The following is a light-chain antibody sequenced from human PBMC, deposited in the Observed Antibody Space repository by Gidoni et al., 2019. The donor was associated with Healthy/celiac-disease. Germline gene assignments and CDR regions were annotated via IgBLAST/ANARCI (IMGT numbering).Light chain of an antibody. CDR1: QSISSY. CDR3: QQSYSTPLMYT. V-gene: IGKV1-39*01. CDR2: AAS. J-gene: IGKJ2*01. Sequence: SQMTQSPSSLSASVGDRVTITCRASQSISSYLNWYQQKPGKAPKLLIYAASSLQSGVPSRFSGSGSGTDFTLTISSLQPEDFATYYCQQSYSTPLMYTFGQGTKLEIK.